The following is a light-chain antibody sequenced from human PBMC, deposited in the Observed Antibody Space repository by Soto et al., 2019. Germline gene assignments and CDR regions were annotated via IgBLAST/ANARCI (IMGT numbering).Light chain of an antibody. CDR1: QGISSA. V-gene: IGKV1-13*02. J-gene: IGKJ5*01. Sequence: IQLTQSPYSLSASVGDRVTITCRASQGISSALAWYQQKPGKAPKLLIYDASTLESGVPSRFSGSGSGTDFTLTISSLQPEDFATYYCQQFNSYPITFGQGTRLEIK. CDR3: QQFNSYPIT. CDR2: DAS.